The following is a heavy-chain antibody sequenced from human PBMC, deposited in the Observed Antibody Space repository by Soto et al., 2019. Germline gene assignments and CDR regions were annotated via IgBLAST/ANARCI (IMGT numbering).Heavy chain of an antibody. V-gene: IGHV3-23*01. CDR1: GFTFSSYA. D-gene: IGHD2-15*01. J-gene: IGHJ3*02. Sequence: EVQLLESGGGLVQPGGSLRLSCAASGFTFSSYAMSWVRQAPGKGLEWVSAISGSGGSTYYADSVKGRFTISRDNSKNTLYLQMNSLRAEDTAVYYCEKDRYCRGGSCYKHDAFDIWGQGTMVTVSS. CDR2: ISGSGGST. CDR3: EKDRYCRGGSCYKHDAFDI.